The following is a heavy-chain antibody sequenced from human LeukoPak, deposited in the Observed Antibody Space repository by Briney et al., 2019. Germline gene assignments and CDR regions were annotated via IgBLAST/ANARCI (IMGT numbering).Heavy chain of an antibody. CDR3: ARVSSGSHGAFDI. Sequence: PGGSLRLSCAASGFTFSSYAMHWVRQAPGKGLEYVSAISSNGGSTYYANSVKGRFTISRDNSKNTLYLQMGSLRAEDMAVYYCARVSSGSHGAFDIWGQGTMVTVSS. V-gene: IGHV3-64*01. CDR1: GFTFSSYA. J-gene: IGHJ3*02. D-gene: IGHD1-26*01. CDR2: ISSNGGST.